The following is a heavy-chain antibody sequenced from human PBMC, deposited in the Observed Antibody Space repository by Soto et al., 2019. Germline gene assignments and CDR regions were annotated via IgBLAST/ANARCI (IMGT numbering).Heavy chain of an antibody. J-gene: IGHJ4*02. D-gene: IGHD3-22*01. CDR1: GFTFSSYW. Sequence: SVGSLRLSCAASGFTFSSYWMHWVRQAPGKGLVWVSRINSDGGSTSYADSVKGRFTISRDNAKNTLYLQMNSLRAEDTAVYYCARDLYYDSSGYPIGYWGQGTLVTVSS. CDR2: INSDGGST. V-gene: IGHV3-74*01. CDR3: ARDLYYDSSGYPIGY.